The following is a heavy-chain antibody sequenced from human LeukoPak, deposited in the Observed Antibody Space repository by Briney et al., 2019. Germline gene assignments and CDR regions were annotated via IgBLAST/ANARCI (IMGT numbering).Heavy chain of an antibody. J-gene: IGHJ5*02. D-gene: IGHD2-2*01. CDR2: ISSSSSTI. CDR3: ARAGYCSSTSCQNWFDP. V-gene: IGHV3-48*02. CDR1: GFTFSSYS. Sequence: GGSLRLSCAASGFTFSSYSMNWVRQAPGKGLEWVAYISSSSSTIYYADSEKGRFTISRDNAKNSLYLQMNSLRDEDTAVYYCARAGYCSSTSCQNWFDPWGQGTLVTVSS.